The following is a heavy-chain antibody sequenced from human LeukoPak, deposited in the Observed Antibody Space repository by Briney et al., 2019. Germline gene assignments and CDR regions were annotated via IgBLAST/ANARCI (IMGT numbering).Heavy chain of an antibody. J-gene: IGHJ4*02. CDR1: GFTFSSYA. CDR3: AREEANTYDY. Sequence: GGSLRLSCAASGFTFSSYAMSGVRQAPGKGLEWVSAISGSGGRTNYADSVKGRFTVSRDNSKNTLYLQMNSLRAEDTAVYYCAREEANTYDYWGQGTLVTVSS. V-gene: IGHV3-23*01. CDR2: ISGSGGRT. D-gene: IGHD4/OR15-4a*01.